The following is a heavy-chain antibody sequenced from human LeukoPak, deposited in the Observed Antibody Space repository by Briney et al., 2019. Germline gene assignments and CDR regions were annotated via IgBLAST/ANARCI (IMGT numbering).Heavy chain of an antibody. CDR2: MYYNGNT. CDR3: ASSLETYNDY. V-gene: IGHV4-59*12. D-gene: IGHD5-24*01. J-gene: IGHJ4*02. CDR1: GGSISGYY. Sequence: TTSETLSLTCTVSGGSISGYYWTWIRQPPGKGLEWIGYMYYNGNTNYNPSLKSRVTISVDPSKNQFSLKLSSATAADTAVYYCASSLETYNDYWGQGTLVTVSS.